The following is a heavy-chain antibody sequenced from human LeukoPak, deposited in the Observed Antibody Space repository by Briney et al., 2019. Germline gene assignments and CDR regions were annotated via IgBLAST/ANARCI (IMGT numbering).Heavy chain of an antibody. CDR1: GFTFSSYA. CDR3: ARDRPYYYDSSGYGDFDY. D-gene: IGHD3-22*01. V-gene: IGHV3-30*04. J-gene: IGHJ4*02. Sequence: PGGSLRLSCAASGFTFSSYAMHWVRQAPGKGLEWVAVISYDGSNKYYADSVKGRFTISRDNSKNTLYLQMNSLRAEDTAVYYCARDRPYYYDSSGYGDFDYWGQGTLVTVSS. CDR2: ISYDGSNK.